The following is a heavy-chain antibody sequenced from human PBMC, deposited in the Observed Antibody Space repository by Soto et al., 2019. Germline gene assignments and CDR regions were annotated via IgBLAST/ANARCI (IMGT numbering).Heavy chain of an antibody. CDR3: ARGQKGYSSSWYVD. CDR2: INHVGGT. CDR1: GGSFSGYY. J-gene: IGHJ4*02. D-gene: IGHD6-13*01. V-gene: IGHV4-34*01. Sequence: QVQLQQWGAGLLKPSETLSLTCAVYGGSFSGYYWSWIRQPPGKGLEWIGEINHVGGTNYNPSLKRRLTISVDTSKNQFSLKVNSVTAADTAVYYCARGQKGYSSSWYVDWGQGTPVTVSS.